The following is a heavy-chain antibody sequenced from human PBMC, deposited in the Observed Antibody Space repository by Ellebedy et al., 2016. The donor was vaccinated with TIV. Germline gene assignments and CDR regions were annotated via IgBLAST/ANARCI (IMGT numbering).Heavy chain of an antibody. CDR1: GFTFANYA. D-gene: IGHD3-16*01. J-gene: IGHJ4*02. Sequence: GESLKISCAASGFTFANYATTWVRQVPGKGLEWFSSIRGRDGRTSYTDSAKGRFTISRDNSKNTLFLQMNNLRVEDTAMYYCARDDALDGGYLDSWGQGTLVTVSS. CDR3: ARDDALDGGYLDS. V-gene: IGHV3-23*01. CDR2: IRGRDGRT.